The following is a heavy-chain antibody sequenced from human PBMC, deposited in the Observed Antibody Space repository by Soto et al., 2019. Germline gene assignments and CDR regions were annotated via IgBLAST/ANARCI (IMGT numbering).Heavy chain of an antibody. Sequence: GESLKISCAASGFTFSSYWMSWVRQAPGKGLEWVANIKQDGSEKYYVDSVKGRFTISRDNAKNSLYLQMNSLRAEDTAVYCCARDNWITIFGVVITYYGMDVWGQGTTVTVSS. J-gene: IGHJ6*02. D-gene: IGHD3-3*01. CDR2: IKQDGSEK. V-gene: IGHV3-7*01. CDR3: ARDNWITIFGVVITYYGMDV. CDR1: GFTFSSYW.